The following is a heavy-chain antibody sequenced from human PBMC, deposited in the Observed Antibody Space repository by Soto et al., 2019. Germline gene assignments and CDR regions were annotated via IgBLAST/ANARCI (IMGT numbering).Heavy chain of an antibody. J-gene: IGHJ3*01. D-gene: IGHD4-17*01. CDR2: IYSGGTT. CDR3: AGDSTDGDLVDAFDV. CDR1: GFSVSINY. Sequence: ELQLVESGGGLVQPGGSLRLSCAASGFSVSINYVNWVRQAPGKGLEWVSVIYSGGTTHYADSVKGRFTISKDTSKNTLYLQMNSLRVEYTAASYCAGDSTDGDLVDAFDVWGQGTMVTVSS. V-gene: IGHV3-66*01.